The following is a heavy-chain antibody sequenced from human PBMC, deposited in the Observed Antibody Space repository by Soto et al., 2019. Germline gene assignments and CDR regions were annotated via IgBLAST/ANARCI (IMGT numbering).Heavy chain of an antibody. CDR1: GFTFSSYA. CDR3: ARDIGPGPHWFDP. Sequence: TVGSLSLCCAASGFTFSSYAMHWVRQAPGKGLEWVAVISYDGSNKYYADSVKGRFTISRDNSKNTLYLQMNSLRAEDTAVYYCARDIGPGPHWFDPWGQGTLVTVSS. J-gene: IGHJ5*02. CDR2: ISYDGSNK. V-gene: IGHV3-30-3*01. D-gene: IGHD2-15*01.